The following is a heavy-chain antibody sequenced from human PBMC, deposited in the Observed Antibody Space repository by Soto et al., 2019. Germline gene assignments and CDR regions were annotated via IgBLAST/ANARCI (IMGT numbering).Heavy chain of an antibody. V-gene: IGHV4-34*01. Sequence: VQLQQWGAGLLKPSETLSLTCAVYGGSFSGYYWSWIRQPPGKGLEWMGEINHSGSTNYNPSLKSRVTISVDTYKDQFSVKLSSVTSADTAVYYFARGTSGGDYLGWGYWCQATLVTVAA. CDR2: INHSGST. CDR3: ARGTSGGDYLGWGY. D-gene: IGHD2-21*01. CDR1: GGSFSGYY. J-gene: IGHJ4*02.